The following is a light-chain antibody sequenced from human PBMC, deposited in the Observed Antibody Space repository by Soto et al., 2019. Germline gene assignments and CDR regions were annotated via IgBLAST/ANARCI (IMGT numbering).Light chain of an antibody. Sequence: RVMTQSPATLSVSPGERATLSCRASQSVNSNLAWYQQKPGQAPRLLIYGASTRATGIPARFSGSGSGTEFTLTISSLQSEDFAFYYCQQYNNWPLTFGGGTKVEIE. J-gene: IGKJ4*01. CDR2: GAS. V-gene: IGKV3-15*01. CDR3: QQYNNWPLT. CDR1: QSVNSN.